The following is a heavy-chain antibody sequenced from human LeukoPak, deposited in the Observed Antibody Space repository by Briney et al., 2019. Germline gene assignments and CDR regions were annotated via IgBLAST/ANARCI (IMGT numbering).Heavy chain of an antibody. D-gene: IGHD3-22*01. CDR1: GYTFTGYY. Sequence: ASVKVSCKASGYTFTGYYMYWVRQAPGKGLEWMGGFDPEDGETIYAQKFQGRVTMTEDTSTDTAYMELGSLRSEDTAVYYCATDLYYYDSSGHAFDIWGQGTMVTVSS. J-gene: IGHJ3*02. CDR3: ATDLYYYDSSGHAFDI. V-gene: IGHV1-24*01. CDR2: FDPEDGET.